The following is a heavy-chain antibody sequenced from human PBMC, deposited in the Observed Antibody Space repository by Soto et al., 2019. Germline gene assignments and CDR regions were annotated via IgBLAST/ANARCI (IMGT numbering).Heavy chain of an antibody. D-gene: IGHD1-7*01. CDR3: ARDGMGGTVFRGYLDY. J-gene: IGHJ4*02. V-gene: IGHV3-33*01. CDR2: IRFDGSNE. CDR1: GGIFHGYG. Sequence: QEQLVESGGGVVQPGTSLRLSCAVPGGIFHGYGMHWVRQAPGKWLEWVAIIRFDGSNEEYADSVKGRFTISRDNSKHTLYLQMNTLGAEDTAVYYCARDGMGGTVFRGYLDYWGRGTVVTFSS.